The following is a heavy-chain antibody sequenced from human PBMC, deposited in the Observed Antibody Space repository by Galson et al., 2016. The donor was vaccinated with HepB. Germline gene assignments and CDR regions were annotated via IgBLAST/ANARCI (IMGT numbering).Heavy chain of an antibody. CDR1: GGPFSGYY. J-gene: IGHJ6*04. CDR2: IYHSGST. Sequence: ETLSLTCAVYGGPFSGYYWSWIRQPPGKGLEWIGEIYHSGSTNYSPSLKSRVTISIDTSKNQFSLNLSSVTAADTAVYYCARESKWAAADDFFYYYGMDVWGEGTTVTVSS. CDR3: ARESKWAAADDFFYYYGMDV. D-gene: IGHD6-13*01. V-gene: IGHV4-34*01.